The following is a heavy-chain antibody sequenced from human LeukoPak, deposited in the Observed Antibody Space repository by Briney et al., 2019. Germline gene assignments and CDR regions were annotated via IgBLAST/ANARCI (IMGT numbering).Heavy chain of an antibody. J-gene: IGHJ4*02. CDR3: AGTIAARTY. V-gene: IGHV4-59*01. CDR1: GGSISSYY. Sequence: SETLSFTCTVSGGSISSYYWSWIRQPPGKGLEWIGYIYYSGSTNYNPSLKSRVTISVDTSKNQFSLKLSSVTAADTAVYYCAGTIAARTYWGQGTLVTVSS. D-gene: IGHD6-6*01. CDR2: IYYSGST.